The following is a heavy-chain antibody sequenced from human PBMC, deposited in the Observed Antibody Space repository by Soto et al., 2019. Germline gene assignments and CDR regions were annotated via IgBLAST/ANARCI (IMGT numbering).Heavy chain of an antibody. Sequence: PSETLSLTCTVSGGTISSYSWSWIRQPPGKGLEWIGYIYYSGSTNYNPSLKSRVTISVDTSKNQFSLTLSSVTAADTAVYYCARQGYSSSSFDKWGEGTLVTV. J-gene: IGHJ4*02. CDR2: IYYSGST. CDR1: GGTISSYS. D-gene: IGHD6-13*01. V-gene: IGHV4-59*08. CDR3: ARQGYSSSSFDK.